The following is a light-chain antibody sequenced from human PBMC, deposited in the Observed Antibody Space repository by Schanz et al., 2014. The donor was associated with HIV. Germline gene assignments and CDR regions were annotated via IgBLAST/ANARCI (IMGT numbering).Light chain of an antibody. CDR1: QGISTY. CDR2: EAS. CDR3: QQYNTPMT. J-gene: IGKJ1*01. Sequence: DIQMTQSPSTLSASVGDRVTITCRASQGISTYLAWYQHKAGKAPRLLISEASTLESGVPSRFSGSGSGKEFTLSISCLQPDDFANYYCQQYNTPMTFGQGTRVEVK. V-gene: IGKV1-5*03.